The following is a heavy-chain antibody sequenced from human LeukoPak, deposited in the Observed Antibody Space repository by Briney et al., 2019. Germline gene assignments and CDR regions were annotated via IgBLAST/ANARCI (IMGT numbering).Heavy chain of an antibody. CDR2: IWYDGSNK. CDR3: ARESQRGVLRYSSSWYDFDY. CDR1: GFTFSSYG. D-gene: IGHD6-13*01. Sequence: GGSLRLSCAASGFTFSSYGMRWVRQAPGKGLEWVAVIWYDGSNKYYADSVKGRFTISRDNSKNTLYLQMNSLRAEDTAVYYCARESQRGVLRYSSSWYDFDYWGQGTLVTVSS. V-gene: IGHV3-33*01. J-gene: IGHJ4*02.